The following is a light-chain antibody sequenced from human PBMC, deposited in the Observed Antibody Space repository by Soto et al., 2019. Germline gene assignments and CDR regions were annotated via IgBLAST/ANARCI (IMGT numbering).Light chain of an antibody. CDR1: QSVSSSY. J-gene: IGKJ5*01. Sequence: EIVLTQSPGTLSLSPGERATLSCRASQSVSSSYLAWYQQKPGQAPRLLIYGASSRATGIPDRFSGSGSGTDFTLTISRLEPEDVAVYYYQQYGSSPTLGQGTRLEIK. V-gene: IGKV3-20*01. CDR3: QQYGSSPT. CDR2: GAS.